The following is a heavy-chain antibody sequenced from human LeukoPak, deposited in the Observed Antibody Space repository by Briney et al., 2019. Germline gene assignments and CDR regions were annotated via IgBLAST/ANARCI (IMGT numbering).Heavy chain of an antibody. CDR2: INPSGGST. CDR1: GYTFTSYY. V-gene: IGHV1-46*01. D-gene: IGHD5-24*01. J-gene: IGHJ4*02. CDR3: AREWVSGGVEMATKEVDY. Sequence: ASVKVSCKASGYTFTSYYMRWVRQAPGQGLEWMGIINPSGGSTSYAQKFQGRVTMTRDMSTSTVYMELSSLRSEDTAVYYCAREWVSGGVEMATKEVDYWGQGTLVTVSS.